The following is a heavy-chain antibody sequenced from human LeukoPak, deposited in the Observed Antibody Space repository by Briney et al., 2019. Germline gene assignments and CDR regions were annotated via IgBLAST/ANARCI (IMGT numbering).Heavy chain of an antibody. CDR3: ARGKWELRFDC. D-gene: IGHD1-26*01. Sequence: SETLSLTCAVYGGSFSGYYWSWIRQPPGKGLEWIGEINHSGNTNYNPSLKSRVTISVDTSKNRFSLKLSSVTAADTAVYYCARGKWELRFDCWGQGTLVTVSS. J-gene: IGHJ4*02. CDR1: GGSFSGYY. V-gene: IGHV4-34*01. CDR2: INHSGNT.